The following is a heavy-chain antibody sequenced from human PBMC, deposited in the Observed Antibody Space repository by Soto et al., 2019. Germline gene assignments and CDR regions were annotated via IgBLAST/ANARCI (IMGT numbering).Heavy chain of an antibody. V-gene: IGHV3-23*01. Sequence: GGSLRLSCAASGFTFSSYAMSWVRQAPGKGLEWVSAISGGGNDRFYADSVRGRFTISRDNSRNTLYLHMNSLRAEDTAVHYCARSLFIASADTEPFDSWGQGTLVTVSS. J-gene: IGHJ4*02. CDR3: ARSLFIASADTEPFDS. CDR1: GFTFSSYA. CDR2: ISGGGNDR. D-gene: IGHD6-13*01.